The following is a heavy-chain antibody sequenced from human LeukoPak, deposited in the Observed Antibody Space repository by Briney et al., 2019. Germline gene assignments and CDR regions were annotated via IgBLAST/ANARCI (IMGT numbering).Heavy chain of an antibody. CDR1: GFTFSSYA. J-gene: IGHJ4*02. D-gene: IGHD3-10*01. V-gene: IGHV3-23*01. CDR2: ISGSGGST. CDR3: AKGDSTTLLRPYYFDC. Sequence: GGSLRLSCAASGFTFSSYAMSWVRQAPGKGLEWVSDISGSGGSTYYADSVKGRFTISRDNSKNTLYLQMNSLRAEDTAVYYCAKGDSTTLLRPYYFDCWGQGTLVTVSS.